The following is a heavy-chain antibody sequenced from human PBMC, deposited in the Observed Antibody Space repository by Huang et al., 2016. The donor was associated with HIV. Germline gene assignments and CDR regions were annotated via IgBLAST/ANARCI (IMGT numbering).Heavy chain of an antibody. CDR2: IISMFGTL. Sequence: QVQLVQSGAEVKQPGSSVRVSCKASGGTFISYAMAWVRQAPGQGLEWMGGIISMFGTLNYAPKFQGRVTITADESTKTAYMEMRGLGSGDTAVYYCVLRGKWRHSGEAGDFDYWGQGTLVTVS. V-gene: IGHV1-69*13. CDR1: GGTFISYA. CDR3: VLRGKWRHSGEAGDFDY. J-gene: IGHJ4*02. D-gene: IGHD2-21*01.